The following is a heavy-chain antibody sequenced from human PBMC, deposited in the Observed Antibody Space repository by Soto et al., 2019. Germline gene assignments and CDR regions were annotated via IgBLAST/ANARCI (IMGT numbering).Heavy chain of an antibody. CDR3: ARDWETGYYYGSGSYWGY. Sequence: QVQLVESGGGVVQPGRSLRLSCAASGFTFSSYAMHWVRQAPGKGLEWVAVISYDGSNKYYGDSVKGRFTISRDNSKNTLYLQMNSLRAEDTAVYYCARDWETGYYYGSGSYWGYWGQGTLVTVSS. CDR2: ISYDGSNK. J-gene: IGHJ4*02. CDR1: GFTFSSYA. V-gene: IGHV3-30-3*01. D-gene: IGHD3-10*01.